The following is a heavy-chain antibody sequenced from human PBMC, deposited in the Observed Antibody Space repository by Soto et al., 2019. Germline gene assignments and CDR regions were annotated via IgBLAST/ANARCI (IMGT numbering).Heavy chain of an antibody. D-gene: IGHD2-2*01. V-gene: IGHV4-30-4*01. Sequence: QVQLQESGPGLVKPSQTLSLTCTVSGGSISSGDYYWSWIRQPPGKGLEWIGYSYYSGSTYYNPSLKSRFTISVDTSENQSSLKLSSVTAADTAVYYCARAAGSIVVVPAAEPSFVFWGQGTLVTVSS. J-gene: IGHJ4*02. CDR3: ARAAGSIVVVPAAEPSFVF. CDR2: SYYSGST. CDR1: GGSISSGDYY.